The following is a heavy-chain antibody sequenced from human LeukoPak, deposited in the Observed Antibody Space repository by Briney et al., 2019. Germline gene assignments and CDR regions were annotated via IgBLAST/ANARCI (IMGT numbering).Heavy chain of an antibody. J-gene: IGHJ4*02. CDR2: IYYSGTT. CDR1: GGSISSYY. D-gene: IGHD2-21*02. Sequence: SETLSLTCSVSGGSISSYYWSWIRQPPGKGLEWIGYIYYSGTTNYNPPLKSRVTISVDTSKNQFSLKLSSVTAADTAFYYCARKRLLSGDPFDYWGQGTLVTVSS. CDR3: ARKRLLSGDPFDY. V-gene: IGHV4-59*01.